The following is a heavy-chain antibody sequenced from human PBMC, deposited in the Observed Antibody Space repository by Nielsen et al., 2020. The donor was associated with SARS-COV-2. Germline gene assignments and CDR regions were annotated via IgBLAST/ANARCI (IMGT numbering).Heavy chain of an antibody. CDR2: IYYSGST. D-gene: IGHD6-6*01. CDR1: GGSISSYY. CDR3: ARDSSSSHFDY. Sequence: SETLSLTCTVSGGSISSYYWSWIRQPPGKGLEWIGYIYYSGSTNYNPSLKSRVTISVDTSKNQFSLRLSSVTAADTAVYYCARDSSSSHFDYWGQGTLVTVSS. V-gene: IGHV4-59*01. J-gene: IGHJ4*02.